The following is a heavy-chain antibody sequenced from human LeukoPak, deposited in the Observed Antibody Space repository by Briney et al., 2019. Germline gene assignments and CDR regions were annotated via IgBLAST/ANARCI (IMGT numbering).Heavy chain of an antibody. V-gene: IGHV4-59*01. Sequence: SETLSLTCTVPGSSLTNYYWTWLRQPPGKGLEWIGYIDYSGRANYSPSLKSRVTISLDTSNNQFSLKFNSVTAADTAVSYCARALATMFFDYWGQGTLVTVST. J-gene: IGHJ4*02. CDR1: GSSLTNYY. CDR2: IDYSGRA. D-gene: IGHD5-12*01. CDR3: ARALATMFFDY.